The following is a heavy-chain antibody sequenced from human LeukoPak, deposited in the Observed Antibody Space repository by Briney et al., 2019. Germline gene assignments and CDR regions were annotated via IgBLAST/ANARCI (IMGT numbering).Heavy chain of an antibody. Sequence: GGSLTLSCAASGFTFRSYAMSWVRQAPGRGVEGVSAISGSGGSTYYADSVKGRFTISRDNSKNTLYLQMNSLRAEDTAVYYCAKTNRNYFDYWGQGTLVTVSS. D-gene: IGHD3-16*01. CDR2: ISGSGGST. CDR3: AKTNRNYFDY. J-gene: IGHJ4*02. V-gene: IGHV3-23*01. CDR1: GFTFRSYA.